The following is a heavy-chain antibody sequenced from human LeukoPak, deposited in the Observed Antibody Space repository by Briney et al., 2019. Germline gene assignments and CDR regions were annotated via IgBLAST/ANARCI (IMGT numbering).Heavy chain of an antibody. CDR1: GFTFTTYA. J-gene: IGHJ4*02. D-gene: IGHD3-22*01. Sequence: GGSLRLSCAASGFTFTTYAMSWVRQAPGKGLEWVSAISGSGGSTYYADSVKGRFTISRDNPKNTLYLQMNSLRAEDTAVYYCARRCYDSSGFDYWGQGTLVTVSS. V-gene: IGHV3-23*01. CDR2: ISGSGGST. CDR3: ARRCYDSSGFDY.